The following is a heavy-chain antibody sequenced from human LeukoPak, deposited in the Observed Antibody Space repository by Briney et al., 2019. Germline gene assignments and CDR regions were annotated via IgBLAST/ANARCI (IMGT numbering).Heavy chain of an antibody. CDR1: GYTLTELS. Sequence: ASVKVSCKVSGYTLTELSMHWVRQAPGKGLEWMGGFDPEDGETIYAQKFQGRVTMTEDTSTDTAYMELSSLRSEDTAVYYCATDRESGSYSGMAFDIWGQGTMVTVSS. J-gene: IGHJ3*02. D-gene: IGHD1-26*01. CDR3: ATDRESGSYSGMAFDI. CDR2: FDPEDGET. V-gene: IGHV1-24*01.